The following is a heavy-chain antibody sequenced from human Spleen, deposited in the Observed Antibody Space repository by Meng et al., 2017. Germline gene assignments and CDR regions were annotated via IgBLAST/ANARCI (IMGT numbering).Heavy chain of an antibody. Sequence: SETLSLTCTVSGGSISSGGYYWSWIRQHPGEGLESIGYIYYNGDTYYNPSLKSRLTISIDTSKNQFSLKLSSVTAADTAVYYCARVYCRGGSCYWFDPWGQGTLVTVSS. CDR1: GGSISSGGYY. CDR2: IYYNGDT. J-gene: IGHJ5*02. V-gene: IGHV4-31*03. D-gene: IGHD2-15*01. CDR3: ARVYCRGGSCYWFDP.